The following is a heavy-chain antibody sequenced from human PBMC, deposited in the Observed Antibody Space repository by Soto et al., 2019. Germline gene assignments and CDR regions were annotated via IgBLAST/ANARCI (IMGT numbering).Heavy chain of an antibody. J-gene: IGHJ4*02. CDR1: GFTFSSYS. V-gene: IGHV3-21*01. CDR2: ISSSSSYI. CDR3: ARDRDGYDGFCYFDY. Sequence: EVQLVESGGGLVKPGGSLRLSCAASGFTFSSYSMNWVRQAPGKGLEWVSSISSSSSYIYYADSVKGRFTISRDNAKNALYLQMNSLSAEDTAVDYCARDRDGYDGFCYFDYWGQGTRVTVCS. D-gene: IGHD5-12*01.